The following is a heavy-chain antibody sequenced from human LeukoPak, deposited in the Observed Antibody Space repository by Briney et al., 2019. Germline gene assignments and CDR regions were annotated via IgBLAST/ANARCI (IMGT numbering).Heavy chain of an antibody. CDR2: FYHSGST. Sequence: PSETLSLTCAVSGYSISSGYYLGWIRQPPGKGLEWIGSFYHSGSTYYNPSLKSRGTISVDTSKNQFSLKLGSVTAADTAVYYCARQCSSTVPHYYYYMDVWGKGTTVTVSS. J-gene: IGHJ6*03. D-gene: IGHD2-2*01. CDR3: ARQCSSTVPHYYYYMDV. V-gene: IGHV4-38-2*01. CDR1: GYSISSGYY.